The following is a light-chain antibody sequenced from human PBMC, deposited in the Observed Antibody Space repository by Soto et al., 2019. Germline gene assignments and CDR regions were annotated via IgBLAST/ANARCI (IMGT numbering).Light chain of an antibody. CDR3: SSYTSSGTYV. CDR2: EVS. CDR1: SSDVGGYNY. J-gene: IGLJ1*01. V-gene: IGLV2-14*01. Sequence: QSALTQPASVSGSPGQSITISFTVTSSDVGGYNYVSWYQQHPGKAPKLMIYEVSNRPSGVSNRFSGSKSGNTASLTISGLQAEDEADYYCSSYTSSGTYVFGTGTKVTVL.